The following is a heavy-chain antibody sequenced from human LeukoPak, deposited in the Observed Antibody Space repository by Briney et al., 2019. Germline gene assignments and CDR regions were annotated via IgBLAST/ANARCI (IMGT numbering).Heavy chain of an antibody. V-gene: IGHV1-8*01. CDR3: ARGPQDFWSGYYPVYYYGMDV. CDR2: MNPNSGNT. CDR1: GYTFTSYD. Sequence: ASVKVSCRASGYTFTSYDINWVRQATGQGLEWMGWMNPNSGNTGYAQKFQGRVTMTRNTSISTAYMELSSLRSEDTAVYYCARGPQDFWSGYYPVYYYGMDVWGQGTTVTVSS. D-gene: IGHD3-3*01. J-gene: IGHJ6*02.